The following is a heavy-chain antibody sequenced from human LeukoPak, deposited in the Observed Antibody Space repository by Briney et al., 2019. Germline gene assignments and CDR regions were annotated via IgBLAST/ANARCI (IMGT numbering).Heavy chain of an antibody. J-gene: IGHJ4*02. D-gene: IGHD4-23*01. V-gene: IGHV3-74*01. Sequence: GGSLRLSCAASGFTFSSYWMHWVRQAPGKGLVWVSRIKSDGSSASYADSVKGRFTISRENAKNTLYLQMNSLRAEDTAVYYCARDLRTPSDTNIAIDYWGQGTLVTVSS. CDR1: GFTFSSYW. CDR2: IKSDGSSA. CDR3: ARDLRTPSDTNIAIDY.